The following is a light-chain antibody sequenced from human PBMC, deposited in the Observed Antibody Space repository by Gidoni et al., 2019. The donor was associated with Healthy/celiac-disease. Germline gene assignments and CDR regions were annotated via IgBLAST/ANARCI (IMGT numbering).Light chain of an antibody. Sequence: EIVLTQSTGTLSLSPGERATLACRASQRVSSSYLAWYQQKPGQAPRLLIYGASSRATGIPDMFSGSGSGTVFTLTSGRLEPEDFAVYYCQQYGSSPPWTFGPXHPGGNQT. CDR3: QQYGSSPPWT. CDR2: GAS. CDR1: QRVSSSY. V-gene: IGKV3-20*01. J-gene: IGKJ1*01.